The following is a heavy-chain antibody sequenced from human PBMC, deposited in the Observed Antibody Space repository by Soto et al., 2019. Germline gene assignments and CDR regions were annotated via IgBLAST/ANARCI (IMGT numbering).Heavy chain of an antibody. Sequence: ASVKVSCKASGYNFINYGITWVRQAPGQGLEWMGWIRVHKGNTNYAQKFQGGVTMSTDTSTSTAYMELRSLRPDDTAVYYCVRDLDGSGSYYTDYWGPGTLVTVSS. CDR1: GYNFINYG. D-gene: IGHD3-10*01. CDR2: IRVHKGNT. V-gene: IGHV1-18*01. J-gene: IGHJ4*02. CDR3: VRDLDGSGSYYTDY.